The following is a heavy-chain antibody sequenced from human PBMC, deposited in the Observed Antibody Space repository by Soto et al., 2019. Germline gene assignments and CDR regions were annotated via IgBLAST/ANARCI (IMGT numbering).Heavy chain of an antibody. Sequence: QVQLVESGGGVVQPGRSLRLSCAASGFTFSSYAMHWVRQAPGKGLEWVAVISYDGSNKYYADSVKGRFTISRDNSKNTLYLQMNSLRAEDTAVYYCARAYDMVVVVAATRYNWFDPWGQGTLVTVSS. CDR1: GFTFSSYA. J-gene: IGHJ5*02. CDR3: ARAYDMVVVVAATRYNWFDP. CDR2: ISYDGSNK. D-gene: IGHD2-15*01. V-gene: IGHV3-30-3*01.